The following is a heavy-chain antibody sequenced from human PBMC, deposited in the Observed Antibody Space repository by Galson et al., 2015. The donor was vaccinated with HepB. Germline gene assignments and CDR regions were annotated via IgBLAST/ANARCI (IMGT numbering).Heavy chain of an antibody. V-gene: IGHV1-2*02. J-gene: IGHJ5*02. D-gene: IGHD5-18*01. Sequence: SVKVSCKASGYTFTGYYMHWVRQAPGQGLEWMGWINPNSGGTNYAQKFQGRVAMTRDTSTSTAYMELRSLRSDDTAVYYCARVGGGYSYGFVFDPWGQGTLVTVSS. CDR1: GYTFTGYY. CDR3: ARVGGGYSYGFVFDP. CDR2: INPNSGGT.